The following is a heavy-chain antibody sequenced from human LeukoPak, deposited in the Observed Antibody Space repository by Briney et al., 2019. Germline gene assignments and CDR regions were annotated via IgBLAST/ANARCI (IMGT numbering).Heavy chain of an antibody. CDR2: ISSSSVST. D-gene: IGHD7-27*01. CDR1: GFTFSSYA. J-gene: IGHJ3*01. CDR3: ATISPVTWGHDAFDV. Sequence: WVNLTLSCAASGFTFSSYAMSRLRQAPGQGLKWVSVISSSSVSTYYAVSGRGPFTISRDNSRTTAYLQVSSLRVEDTAVYYCATISPVTWGHDAFDVWGQGTVVTVSS. V-gene: IGHV3-23*01.